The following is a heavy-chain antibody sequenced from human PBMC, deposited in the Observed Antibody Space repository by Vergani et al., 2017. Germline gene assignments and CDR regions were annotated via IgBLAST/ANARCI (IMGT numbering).Heavy chain of an antibody. Sequence: QVQLQESGPGLVKPSGTLSLTCAVSGGSISSSNWWSWVRQPPGKGLEWIGEIYHSGSTNYNPYRKSRVTISVDKYKNQFSLKLSSVTAADTAVYYCARGGGYYDFWSGYRGSGENWFDPWGQGTLVTVSS. J-gene: IGHJ5*02. CDR1: GGSISSSNW. CDR2: IYHSGST. CDR3: ARGGGYYDFWSGYRGSGENWFDP. V-gene: IGHV4-4*02. D-gene: IGHD3-3*01.